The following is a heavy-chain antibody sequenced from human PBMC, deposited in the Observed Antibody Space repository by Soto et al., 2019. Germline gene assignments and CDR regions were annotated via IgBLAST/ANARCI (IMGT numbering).Heavy chain of an antibody. CDR2: ISSSSSTR. Sequence: PGGSLRLSCAASGFTFSSYSMNWVRQAPGNGLEWVSYISSSSSTRYYADSVKGRFTISRDNAKNSLYLQMNSLRDEDTAVYYWARDHVRKQNYYYSYGMDVGGQGTTVTVSS. CDR1: GFTFSSYS. D-gene: IGHD6-6*01. V-gene: IGHV3-48*02. CDR3: ARDHVRKQNYYYSYGMDV. J-gene: IGHJ6*02.